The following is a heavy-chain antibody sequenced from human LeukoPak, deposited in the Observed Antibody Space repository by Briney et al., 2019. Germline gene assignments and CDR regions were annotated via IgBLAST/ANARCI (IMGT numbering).Heavy chain of an antibody. CDR1: GGSISSYY. Sequence: SETLSLTGTVSGGSISSYYWSWIRQPPGKGLEWIGYIYYSGSTNYNPSLKSRVTISVDTSKNQFSLKLSSVTAADTAVYYCARHGPRWLGRAYYFDYWGQGTLVTVSS. CDR2: IYYSGST. D-gene: IGHD3-22*01. V-gene: IGHV4-59*08. CDR3: ARHGPRWLGRAYYFDY. J-gene: IGHJ4*02.